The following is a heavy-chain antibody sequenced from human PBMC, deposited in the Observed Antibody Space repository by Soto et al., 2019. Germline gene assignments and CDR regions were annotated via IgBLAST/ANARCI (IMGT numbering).Heavy chain of an antibody. D-gene: IGHD1-26*01. CDR2: ISYDGSNK. V-gene: IGHV3-30-3*01. J-gene: IGHJ6*02. Sequence: GGSLRLSCAASGFTFSSYAMHWVRQAPGKGLEWVAVISYDGSNKYYADSVKGRFTISRDNSKNTLYLQMNSLRAEDTAVYYCARPLIVGATHSGYGMDVWGQGTTVTVSS. CDR3: ARPLIVGATHSGYGMDV. CDR1: GFTFSSYA.